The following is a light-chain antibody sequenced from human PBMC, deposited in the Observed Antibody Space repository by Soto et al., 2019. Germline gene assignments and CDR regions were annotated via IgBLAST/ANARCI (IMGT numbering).Light chain of an antibody. CDR1: QSVLCNSNNDSY. J-gene: IGKJ1*01. CDR2: WAS. Sequence: DIVMTQTPDSLAVSLGERATINCKSSQSVLCNSNNDSYLTWYQQKPGQSPRVLICWASTRESGVPDRFSGSGSGTDFTLTISSLQAEDVAVYYCQQYYSIPWTFGQGTKVDIK. CDR3: QQYYSIPWT. V-gene: IGKV4-1*01.